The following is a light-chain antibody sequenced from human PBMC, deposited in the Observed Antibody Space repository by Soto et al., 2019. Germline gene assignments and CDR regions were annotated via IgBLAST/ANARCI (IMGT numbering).Light chain of an antibody. Sequence: EIVLTQSPATLSLSPGERATLSCRASQSLSSQLAWYQQKPGRAPRLLIHDASNRATGIPARFSGSGSATDFTLTISSLEPEDFAVYYCQQRSNWPLTFGGGTRVEIK. V-gene: IGKV3-11*01. CDR2: DAS. CDR3: QQRSNWPLT. J-gene: IGKJ4*01. CDR1: QSLSSQ.